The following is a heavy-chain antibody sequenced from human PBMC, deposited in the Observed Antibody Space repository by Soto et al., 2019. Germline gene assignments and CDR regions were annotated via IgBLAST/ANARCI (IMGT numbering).Heavy chain of an antibody. J-gene: IGHJ5*02. CDR2: ISSSSSYI. CDR3: ARGGYGSGTRWFDP. CDR1: GFTFSSYS. Sequence: GGSLRLSCAASGFTFSSYSMNWVRQAPGKGLEWVSSISSSSSYIYYADSVKGRFTISRDNAKNSLYLQMNSLRAEDTAVYYCARGGYGSGTRWFDPWGQGTLVTVSS. V-gene: IGHV3-21*01. D-gene: IGHD3-10*01.